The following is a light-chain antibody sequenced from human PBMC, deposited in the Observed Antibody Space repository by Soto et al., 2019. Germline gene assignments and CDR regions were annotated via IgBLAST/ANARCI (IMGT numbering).Light chain of an antibody. Sequence: QSVLTQPASVSGSPGQSITISCTGTSSDVGAYNSVSWYQQHADKAPKLMIYDVSNRPSGVSNRFSGSKSVNTASLTISGLQAEDEADYYCTSYTSSSTVVFGGGTKLTVL. V-gene: IGLV2-14*03. CDR2: DVS. CDR3: TSYTSSSTVV. J-gene: IGLJ2*01. CDR1: SSDVGAYNS.